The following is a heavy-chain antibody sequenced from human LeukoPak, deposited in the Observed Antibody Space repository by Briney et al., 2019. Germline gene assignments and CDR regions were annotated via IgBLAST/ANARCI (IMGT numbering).Heavy chain of an antibody. V-gene: IGHV4-39*01. CDR1: RGSIRTADYY. J-gene: IGHJ5*01. Sequence: SETLCLTCTVSRGSIRTADYYWAWVRPPPGEGLEWLVSIYFSGTPYFNPSLKSRVAVSSDTSKNQFSLKVTSVNASDTAVYFCARTSSWYAGAWFDSWGQGTLVTVSS. CDR2: IYFSGTP. D-gene: IGHD6-13*01. CDR3: ARTSSWYAGAWFDS.